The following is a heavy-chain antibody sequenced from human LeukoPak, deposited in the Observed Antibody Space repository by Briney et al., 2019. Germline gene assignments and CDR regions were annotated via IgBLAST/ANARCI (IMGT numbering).Heavy chain of an antibody. D-gene: IGHD2/OR15-2a*01. Sequence: SETLSLTCAVYGGSFSGYYWSWIRQPSGKGLEWIGEIYHSGSTNYNPSLKSRVTISVDTSKNQFSLKLSSVTAADTAVYYCARREVETTFLYFYYMDVWGRGTTVTVSS. CDR2: IYHSGST. CDR3: ARREVETTFLYFYYMDV. J-gene: IGHJ6*03. V-gene: IGHV4-34*01. CDR1: GGSFSGYY.